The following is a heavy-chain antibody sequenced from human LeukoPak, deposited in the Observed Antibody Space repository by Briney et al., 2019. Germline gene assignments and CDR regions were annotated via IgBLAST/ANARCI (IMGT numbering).Heavy chain of an antibody. CDR1: GYTLTELS. V-gene: IGHV1-24*01. D-gene: IGHD4-17*01. CDR2: FDPEDGET. Sequence: GASVKVSCKVSGYTLTELSMHWVRQAPGKGLEWTGGFDPEDGETIYAQKFQGRVTMTEDTSTDTAYMELSSLRSEDTAVYYCATVPHDYGDYQDYWGQGTLVTVSS. CDR3: ATVPHDYGDYQDY. J-gene: IGHJ4*02.